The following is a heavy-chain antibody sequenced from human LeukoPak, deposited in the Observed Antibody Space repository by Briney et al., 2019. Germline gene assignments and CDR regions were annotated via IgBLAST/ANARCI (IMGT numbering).Heavy chain of an antibody. V-gene: IGHV4-34*01. J-gene: IGHJ4*02. CDR3: ARRYGSGSYVY. Sequence: SETLSLTCAVYGVSFSHYYWSWIRQPPPKGLEWIGEINHSGSTNYDPSLKSRVTISVDTSKNQFSLQLSSVTAADSAVYYCARRYGSGSYVYWGQGTLVTVSS. CDR2: INHSGST. CDR1: GVSFSHYY. D-gene: IGHD3-10*01.